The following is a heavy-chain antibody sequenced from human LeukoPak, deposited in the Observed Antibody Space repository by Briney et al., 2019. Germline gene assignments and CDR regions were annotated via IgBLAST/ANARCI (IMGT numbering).Heavy chain of an antibody. CDR3: ARGLYYNILTGGMDV. D-gene: IGHD3-9*01. Sequence: SETLSLTCAVFGGSFSGYYWSWIRQSPEKGLEWIGEMSHTGATNYNPSLKSRVTVSVDTSKKQFSLNLRSVTAADTAVYYCARGLYYNILTGGMDVWGQGTTVIVSS. CDR2: MSHTGAT. J-gene: IGHJ6*02. CDR1: GGSFSGYY. V-gene: IGHV4-34*01.